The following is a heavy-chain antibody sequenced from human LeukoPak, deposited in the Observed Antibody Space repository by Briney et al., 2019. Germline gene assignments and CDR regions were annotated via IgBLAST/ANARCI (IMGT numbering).Heavy chain of an antibody. J-gene: IGHJ4*02. CDR3: ARDWYYYDSSGSAKVI. D-gene: IGHD3-22*01. V-gene: IGHV3-23*01. CDR1: GFAFGNFA. CDR2: ISCCAGNT. Sequence: PGESLKLSCEASGFAFGNFAMSWVRQTPGKGLEWVSTISCCAGNTYFADSVMGRFTISRDNSKNTLYLQMNSLRAEDTAVYYCARDWYYYDSSGSAKVIWGQGTLVTVSS.